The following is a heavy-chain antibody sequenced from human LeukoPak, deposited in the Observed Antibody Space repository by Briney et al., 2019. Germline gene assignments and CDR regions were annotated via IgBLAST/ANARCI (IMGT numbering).Heavy chain of an antibody. CDR2: ILPIFGTT. Sequence: GASVKVSCKASGGTFKNYAISWVRQAPGQGLEWMGGILPIFGTTNYAQKFQARVTITADESTSTAYMEMSSLRSEDTAVYYCGRDYASEYMDVWGKGTTVTVSS. V-gene: IGHV1-69*13. CDR3: GRDYASEYMDV. D-gene: IGHD3-16*01. J-gene: IGHJ6*03. CDR1: GGTFKNYA.